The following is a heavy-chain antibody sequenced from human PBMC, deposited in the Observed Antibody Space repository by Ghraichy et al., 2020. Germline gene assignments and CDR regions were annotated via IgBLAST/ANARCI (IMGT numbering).Heavy chain of an antibody. CDR1: GFTFRDHY. CDR2: ISSSGEAI. D-gene: IGHD3-9*01. Sequence: GGSLRLSCAASGFTFRDHYMSWIRQAPGKGLELLSYISSSGEAIYYADSVKGRLTISRDNALNSLYLQMNSLRAEDTAFYYCARGTTGYFVAVPNYLDFWGQGTLVTVSS. J-gene: IGHJ4*02. V-gene: IGHV3-11*01. CDR3: ARGTTGYFVAVPNYLDF.